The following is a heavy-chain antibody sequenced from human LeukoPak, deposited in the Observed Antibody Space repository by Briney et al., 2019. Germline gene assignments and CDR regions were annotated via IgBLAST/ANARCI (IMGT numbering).Heavy chain of an antibody. Sequence: GGSLRLSCAASGFTFSSYSMNWVRQAPGKGLEWVSSISSSSYIYYADSVKGRFTISRDNAKNSLYLQMNSLRAEDTAVYYCARRRGYSYGYCDYWGQGTLVTVSS. CDR2: ISSSSYI. CDR3: ARRRGYSYGYCDY. V-gene: IGHV3-21*01. D-gene: IGHD5-18*01. J-gene: IGHJ4*02. CDR1: GFTFSSYS.